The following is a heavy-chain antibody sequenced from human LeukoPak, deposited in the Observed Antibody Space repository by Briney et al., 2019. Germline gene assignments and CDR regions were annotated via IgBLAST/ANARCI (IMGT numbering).Heavy chain of an antibody. CDR1: GYTLTELS. CDR3: ATVLVAAAGNLYYYYYGMDV. CDR2: FDPEDGET. D-gene: IGHD6-13*01. V-gene: IGHV1-24*01. Sequence: GASVKVSCKVSGYTLTELSMHWVRQAPGKGLGWMGGFDPEDGETIYAQKFQGRVTMTEDTSTDTAYMELSSLRSEDTAVYYCATVLVAAAGNLYYYYYGMDVWGQGTTVTVSS. J-gene: IGHJ6*02.